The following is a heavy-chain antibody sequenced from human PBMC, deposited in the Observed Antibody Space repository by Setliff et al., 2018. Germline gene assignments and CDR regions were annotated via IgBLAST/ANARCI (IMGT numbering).Heavy chain of an antibody. CDR1: GYSISSGYY. J-gene: IGHJ6*02. CDR2: MYHSGSV. CDR3: ARAQTSHYYYYYGMDV. Sequence: PSETLSLTCTVSGYSISSGYYWGWIRQPPGKGLEWIGNMYHSGSVYYNPSLKSRVTISVDTSKNQFSLKVTSVTAADTAAYYCARAQTSHYYYYYGMDVWGQGTTVTVSS. V-gene: IGHV4-38-2*02.